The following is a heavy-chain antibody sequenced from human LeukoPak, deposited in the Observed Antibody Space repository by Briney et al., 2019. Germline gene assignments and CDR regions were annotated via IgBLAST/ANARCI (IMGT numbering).Heavy chain of an antibody. CDR1: GFTFSSYG. CDR2: ISYDGRKK. Sequence: GGSLRLSCAASGFTFSSYGMHWVRQAPGKGLEWVTVISYDGRKKNYVDSVKGRFTISRDNSKNTLYLQMNSLRAEDTAVYYCTHGSMYQLDYWGQGTLVTVSS. D-gene: IGHD2-2*01. J-gene: IGHJ4*02. CDR3: THGSMYQLDY. V-gene: IGHV3-30*03.